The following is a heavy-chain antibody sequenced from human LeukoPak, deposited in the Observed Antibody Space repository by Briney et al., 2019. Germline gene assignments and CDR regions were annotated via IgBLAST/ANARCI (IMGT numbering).Heavy chain of an antibody. V-gene: IGHV3-23*01. Sequence: GGSLRLSCAASGFTFSSYAMSWVRQAPGKGLEWVSAISGSGGSTYYADSVKGRFTISRDNSKNTLYLQMNSLRAEDTAVYYCGKLGGATDYYYYGMDVWGQGTTVTVSS. CDR3: GKLGGATDYYYYGMDV. CDR1: GFTFSSYA. D-gene: IGHD5-12*01. J-gene: IGHJ6*02. CDR2: ISGSGGST.